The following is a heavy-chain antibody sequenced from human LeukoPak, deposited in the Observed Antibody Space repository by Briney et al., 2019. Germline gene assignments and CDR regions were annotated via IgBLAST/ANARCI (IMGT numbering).Heavy chain of an antibody. Sequence: SETLSLTCAVYGGSFSGYYWSWIRQPPGKGLEWIGEINHSGSTNSNPSLKSRVTISVDTSKNQFSLKLSSVTAADTAVYYCAREGLRYFDRLLNYYMDVWGKGTTVTVSS. D-gene: IGHD3-9*01. CDR2: INHSGST. CDR3: AREGLRYFDRLLNYYMDV. V-gene: IGHV4-34*01. CDR1: GGSFSGYY. J-gene: IGHJ6*03.